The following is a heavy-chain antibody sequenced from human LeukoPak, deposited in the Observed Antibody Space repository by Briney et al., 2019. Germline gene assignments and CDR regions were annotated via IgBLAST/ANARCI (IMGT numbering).Heavy chain of an antibody. D-gene: IGHD4-17*01. CDR3: ARERLRPNWFDP. J-gene: IGHJ5*02. Sequence: GGSLRLSCTASGFTFSSYAMHWVRQAPGKGLEWVAVISYDGSNKYYADSVKGRFTISRDNSKNTLYLQMNSLRAEDTAVYYCARERLRPNWFDPWGQGTLVTVSS. CDR1: GFTFSSYA. CDR2: ISYDGSNK. V-gene: IGHV3-30*04.